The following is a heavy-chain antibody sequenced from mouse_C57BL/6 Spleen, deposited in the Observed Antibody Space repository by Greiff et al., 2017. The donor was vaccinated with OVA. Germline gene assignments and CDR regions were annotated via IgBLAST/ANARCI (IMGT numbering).Heavy chain of an antibody. D-gene: IGHD1-1*01. J-gene: IGHJ2*01. CDR2: INPNNGGT. CDR3: ARAPGPPYYGSSSFDY. CDR1: GYTFTDYY. V-gene: IGHV1-26*01. Sequence: EVQLQQSGPELVKPGASVKISCKASGYTFTDYYMNWVKQSHGKSLEWIGDINPNNGGTSYNQKFKGKATLTVDKSSSTAYMELRSLTSEDSAVYYCARAPGPPYYGSSSFDYWGQGTTLTVSS.